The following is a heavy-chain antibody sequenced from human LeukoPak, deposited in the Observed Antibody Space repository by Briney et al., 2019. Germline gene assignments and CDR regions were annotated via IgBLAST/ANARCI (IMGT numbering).Heavy chain of an antibody. J-gene: IGHJ3*02. CDR3: DKDAPYCSGGSCYSDAFDI. D-gene: IGHD2-15*01. CDR1: GFTFSSYG. V-gene: IGHV3-30*18. Sequence: SGGSLRLSCAAAGFTFSSYGMHGVRHAPGKGLELVAVISYDGSNKYYADSVKGRFTISRDNSKNTLYLQMNSMSAEAKDVYYCDKDAPYCSGGSCYSDAFDIWGQGTMVTVSS. CDR2: ISYDGSNK.